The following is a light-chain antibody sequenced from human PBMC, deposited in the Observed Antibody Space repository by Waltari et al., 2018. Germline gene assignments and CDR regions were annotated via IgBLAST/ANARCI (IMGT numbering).Light chain of an antibody. V-gene: IGKV1-8*01. CDR2: GAS. J-gene: IGKJ2*01. Sequence: AIRMTQSPSSLSASTGDRVTITCRASQSVSTYLAWYQQKPGKAPKLLIYGASTLEGGVPSRFSGSGYGTEEFTLTISSLQPDDFATYYCQQYSTYPYTFGQGTKVEIK. CDR3: QQYSTYPYT. CDR1: QSVSTY.